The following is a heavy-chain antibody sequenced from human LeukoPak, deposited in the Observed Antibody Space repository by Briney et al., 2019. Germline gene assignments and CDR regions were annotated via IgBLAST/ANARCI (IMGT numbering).Heavy chain of an antibody. CDR3: ARHGPLAYCGGDCYGSWFDP. CDR1: GGTFSNYG. V-gene: IGHV1-18*01. Sequence: GASVKVSCKASGGTFSNYGITWGRQAPGQGLEWMGWISAYNGNTNYAQKLQGRVTMTTDTSTSTAYMELRSLRSDDTAVYYCARHGPLAYCGGDCYGSWFDPWGQGTLVTVSS. J-gene: IGHJ5*02. D-gene: IGHD2-21*02. CDR2: ISAYNGNT.